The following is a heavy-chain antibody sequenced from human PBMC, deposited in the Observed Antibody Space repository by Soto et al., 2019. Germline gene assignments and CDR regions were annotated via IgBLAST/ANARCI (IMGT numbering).Heavy chain of an antibody. D-gene: IGHD6-19*01. CDR1: GFTFISYA. CDR2: ISGSGGTT. Sequence: GGSLRLSCAASGFTFISYAMSWVRQAPGKGLEWVSGISGSGGTTYYADSVKGRFTISRDNYKNTLYLQMNSLRAEDTAVYYCAKGGTVYSSAWYPSYWGQGTLVTVS. V-gene: IGHV3-23*01. J-gene: IGHJ4*02. CDR3: AKGGTVYSSAWYPSY.